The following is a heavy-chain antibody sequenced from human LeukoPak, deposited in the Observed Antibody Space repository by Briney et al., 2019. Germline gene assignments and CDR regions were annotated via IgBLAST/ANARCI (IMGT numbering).Heavy chain of an antibody. J-gene: IGHJ4*02. CDR1: GFTFSSYW. CDR3: ATAGTYYYGSGSPIFDY. CDR2: ISGSGGST. D-gene: IGHD3-10*01. V-gene: IGHV3-23*01. Sequence: GGSLRLSCAASGFTFSSYWMSWVRQAPGKGLEWVSAISGSGGSTYYADSVKGRFTISRDNSKNTLYLQMNSLRAEDTAVYYCATAGTYYYGSGSPIFDYWGQGTLVTVSS.